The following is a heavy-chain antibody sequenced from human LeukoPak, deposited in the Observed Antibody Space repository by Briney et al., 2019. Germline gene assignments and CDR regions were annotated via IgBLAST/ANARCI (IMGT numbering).Heavy chain of an antibody. Sequence: PSETLSLTCTVSGGSISSSSYYWGWIRQPPGKGLEWIGTIYYSGSTYYNPSLKSRLTISVDTSKNQFSLKLSSVTAADTAVYFCARRSGVGASPFDYWGQGTLVTVSS. CDR1: GGSISSSSYY. D-gene: IGHD1-26*01. CDR2: IYYSGST. J-gene: IGHJ4*02. CDR3: ARRSGVGASPFDY. V-gene: IGHV4-39*01.